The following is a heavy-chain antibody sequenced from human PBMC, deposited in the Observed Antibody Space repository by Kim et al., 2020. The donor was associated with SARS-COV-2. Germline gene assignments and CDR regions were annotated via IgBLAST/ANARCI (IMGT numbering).Heavy chain of an antibody. CDR2: ITGSGYP. CDR1: GFTFTNYP. D-gene: IGHD6-19*01. CDR3: AKDREQWVVPNYDF. V-gene: IGHV3-23*01. J-gene: IGHJ4*02. Sequence: GGSLRLSCAASGFTFTNYPLSWVRQAPGKGLEWVSTITGSGYPYYAHSVKGRFTISRDSSRNTLDLQMNSRRGDDTAVYFCAKDREQWVVPNYDFWGEGT.